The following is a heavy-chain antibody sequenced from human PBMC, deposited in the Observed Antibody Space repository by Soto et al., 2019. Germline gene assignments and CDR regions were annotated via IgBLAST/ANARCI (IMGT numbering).Heavy chain of an antibody. CDR1: GYTFTGYY. Sequence: ASVKVSCKASGYTFTGYYMHWVRQAPGQGLEWMGWINPNSGGTNYAQKFQGRVTTTRDTSISTAYMELSRLRSDDTAVYYCARGYYSAVVLVAWFDPWGQGTLVTVSS. J-gene: IGHJ5*02. V-gene: IGHV1-2*02. CDR3: ARGYYSAVVLVAWFDP. CDR2: INPNSGGT. D-gene: IGHD2-15*01.